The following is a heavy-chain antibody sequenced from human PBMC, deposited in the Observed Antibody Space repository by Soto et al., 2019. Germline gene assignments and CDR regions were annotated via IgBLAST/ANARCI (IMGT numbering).Heavy chain of an antibody. Sequence: GESLKISCKGSGFSFTTYWISWVRQMPGKGLEWMGRIDPSDSYTNYSPSFQGHVTLSADKSISTAYLQWSSLKASDTAMYSWPRHPRGLVVMAMVAWGKGTTVTVS. CDR1: GFSFTTYW. CDR3: PRHPRGLVVMAMVA. J-gene: IGHJ6*04. CDR2: IDPSDSYT. V-gene: IGHV5-10-1*01. D-gene: IGHD2-21*01.